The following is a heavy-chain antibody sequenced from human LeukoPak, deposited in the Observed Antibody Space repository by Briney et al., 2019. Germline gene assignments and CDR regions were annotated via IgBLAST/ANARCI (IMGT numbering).Heavy chain of an antibody. J-gene: IGHJ3*02. CDR2: IKSKTDGGTT. CDR3: TTVLRRGQLWLTPKVAFDI. Sequence: GGSLRLPCAASGCTFSNAWKSWVRQAPGKGPGWVGRIKSKTDGGTTDYPAPMKGRFTISRDDSKNTLYLQMNSLNTEDTAVYYCTTVLRRGQLWLTPKVAFDIWGEGEIVTVSS. CDR1: GCTFSNAW. V-gene: IGHV3-15*01. D-gene: IGHD5-18*01.